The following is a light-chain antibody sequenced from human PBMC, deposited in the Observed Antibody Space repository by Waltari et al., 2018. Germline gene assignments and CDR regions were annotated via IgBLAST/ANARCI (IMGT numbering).Light chain of an antibody. CDR3: QHYLRLPVT. CDR1: ESVSRA. CDR2: GAS. J-gene: IGKJ1*01. Sequence: EIALTQSPGTLSLSGGESATVPCRASESVSRALAWYQQKPGQAPRLLIYGASTRATGIPDRFSGSGSGTDFSLTISRLEPDDFAVYYCQHYLRLPVTFGQGTTVEI. V-gene: IGKV3-20*01.